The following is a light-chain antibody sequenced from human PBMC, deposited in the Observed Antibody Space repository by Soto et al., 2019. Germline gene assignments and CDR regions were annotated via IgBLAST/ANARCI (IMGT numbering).Light chain of an antibody. CDR1: SSDVGGYNY. J-gene: IGLJ1*01. CDR2: DVS. Sequence: QSALTLHAYVSGPPGRWIINTSTGTSSDVGGYNYVSWYQQHPGKAPKLMIYDVSNRPSGVSNRFSGSKSGNTASLTISGLQAEDEADYYCSSYTSSSPYFFGTVTKVTVL. CDR3: SSYTSSSPYF. V-gene: IGLV2-14*01.